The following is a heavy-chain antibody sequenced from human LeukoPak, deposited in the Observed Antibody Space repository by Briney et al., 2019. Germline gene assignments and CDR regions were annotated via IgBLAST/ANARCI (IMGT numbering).Heavy chain of an antibody. J-gene: IGHJ5*02. CDR3: ARYYYDSSGYYSVNWFDP. V-gene: IGHV4-59*01. CDR1: GGSISSYY. D-gene: IGHD3-22*01. CDR2: IYYSGST. Sequence: PSETLSLTCTVSGGSISSYYWSWIRQPPGKGLEWIGYIYYSGSTNYNPSLKSRVTISVDTSKNQFSLQLSSVTPADTAVYYCARYYYDSSGYYSVNWFDPWGQGTLVTVSS.